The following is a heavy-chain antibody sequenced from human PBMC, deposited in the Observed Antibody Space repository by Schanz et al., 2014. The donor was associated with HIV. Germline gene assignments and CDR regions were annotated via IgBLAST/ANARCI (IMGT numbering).Heavy chain of an antibody. J-gene: IGHJ4*02. Sequence: QVQLVESGGGVVQPGRSLRLSCVASGFNFNSYGMHWVRQAPGKGLEWVAVTSYDGTKKHYADSVKGRFTISRDNSKNSLSLLIKSLRAEDAAVYYCARLRGFLWFGDHPYSFDYWGQGTLVTVSS. V-gene: IGHV3-30*03. CDR2: TSYDGTKK. CDR1: GFNFNSYG. CDR3: ARLRGFLWFGDHPYSFDY. D-gene: IGHD3-10*01.